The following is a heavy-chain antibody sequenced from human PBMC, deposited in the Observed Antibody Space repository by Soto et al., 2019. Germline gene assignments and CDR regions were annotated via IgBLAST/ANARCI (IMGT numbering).Heavy chain of an antibody. Sequence: QVQLVQSGAELKKTGSSVKVSCRASGDTFSSYAVNWVRQAPGRGLEWMGRIITVLGTTDYAQNFKGRLTITAETAPXTXYXXLSSLRSEDTAVYYCARRSYCGYDCYHKPYYGMDVWGQGTTVTVAS. CDR2: IITVLGTT. CDR3: ARRSYCGYDCYHKPYYGMDV. J-gene: IGHJ6*02. V-gene: IGHV1-69*08. CDR1: GDTFSSYA. D-gene: IGHD2-21*01.